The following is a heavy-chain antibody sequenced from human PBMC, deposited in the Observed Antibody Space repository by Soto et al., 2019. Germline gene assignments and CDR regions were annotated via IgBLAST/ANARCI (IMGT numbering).Heavy chain of an antibody. CDR3: TRLTRMAAGPKWFDP. CDR1: GFTFSGSA. J-gene: IGHJ5*02. Sequence: EVQLVESGGGLVQPGGSLKLSCAASGFTFSGSAMHWVRQASGKGLEWVGRIRSKANSYATAYAASVKGRFTISRDDSKNTAYLQMNSLKTEDTAVYYCTRLTRMAAGPKWFDPWGQGTLVTVSS. V-gene: IGHV3-73*02. CDR2: IRSKANSYAT. D-gene: IGHD6-13*01.